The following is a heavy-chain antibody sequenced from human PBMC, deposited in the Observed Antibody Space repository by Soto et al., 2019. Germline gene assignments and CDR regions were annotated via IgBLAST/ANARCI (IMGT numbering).Heavy chain of an antibody. V-gene: IGHV3-21*01. Sequence: GGSLRLSCAASGFTFSSYSMNWVRQAPGKGLEWVSSISSSSSYIYYADSVKGRFTISRDNAKNSLYLQMNSLRAEDTAVYYCARVHSGYDWHNYYFDYWGQGTLVTVSS. CDR2: ISSSSSYI. D-gene: IGHD5-12*01. CDR3: ARVHSGYDWHNYYFDY. CDR1: GFTFSSYS. J-gene: IGHJ4*02.